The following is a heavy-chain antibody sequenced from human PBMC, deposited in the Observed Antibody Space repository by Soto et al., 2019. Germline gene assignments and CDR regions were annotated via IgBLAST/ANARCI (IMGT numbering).Heavy chain of an antibody. CDR3: AKDKPHSGYEYDAFDI. CDR1: GDSVSSNSAA. J-gene: IGHJ3*02. D-gene: IGHD5-12*01. CDR2: TYYRSKWYN. V-gene: IGHV6-1*01. Sequence: QVQLQQSGPGLVKPSQTLSLTCAISGDSVSSNSAAWNWIRQSPSRGLEWLGRTYYRSKWYNDYAVSVKSRISINPDTSKNQISLHLKSVTPEDTAVYYCAKDKPHSGYEYDAFDIWGKGTMVTVSS.